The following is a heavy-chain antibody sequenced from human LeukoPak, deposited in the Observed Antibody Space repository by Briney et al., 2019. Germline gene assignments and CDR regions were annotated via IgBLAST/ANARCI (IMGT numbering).Heavy chain of an antibody. CDR2: IYSGGST. CDR3: ARGLHYYDSGTYYYPDAFDI. D-gene: IGHD3-22*01. V-gene: IGHV3-53*01. CDR1: GFTVSSNY. Sequence: PGGSLRLSCAASGFTVSSNYMSWVRQAPGKGLEWVSVIYSGGSTYYADSVKGRFTISRDNAKNSLYLQMNGLRADDTAVYYCARGLHYYDSGTYYYPDAFDIWGQGTMVTVSS. J-gene: IGHJ3*02.